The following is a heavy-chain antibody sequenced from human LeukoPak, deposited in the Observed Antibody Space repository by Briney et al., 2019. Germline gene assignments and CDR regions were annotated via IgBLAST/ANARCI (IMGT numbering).Heavy chain of an antibody. CDR1: GFTFSNYW. CDR2: IRLDGGDK. D-gene: IGHD2-2*01. J-gene: IGHJ4*02. CDR3: LRPFPGDCSSTSCHGFDL. V-gene: IGHV3-7*01. Sequence: GSLRLSCAASGFTFSNYWMSWVRQAPGKGLEWVATIRLDGGDKNYVDSVRGRFIISRDNAENSVYLQMNSLRAEDTAVYFCLRPFPGDCSSTSCHGFDLWGQGTLVTVSS.